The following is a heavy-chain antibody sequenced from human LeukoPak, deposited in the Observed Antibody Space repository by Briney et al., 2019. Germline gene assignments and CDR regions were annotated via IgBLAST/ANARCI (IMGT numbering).Heavy chain of an antibody. V-gene: IGHV1-2*02. Sequence: ASVKVSCKASGYTFTGYYMHWVRQAPGQGLEWMGWINPNSGGTNYAQKFQGRVTMTRDTSISTAYMELSRLRSDDTAVYYCARVAVAGTKDSLDYMDVWGKGTTVTVSS. J-gene: IGHJ6*03. D-gene: IGHD6-19*01. CDR3: ARVAVAGTKDSLDYMDV. CDR2: INPNSGGT. CDR1: GYTFTGYY.